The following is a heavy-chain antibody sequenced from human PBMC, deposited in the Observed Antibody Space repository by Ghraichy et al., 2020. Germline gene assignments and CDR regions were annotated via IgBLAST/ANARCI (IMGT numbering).Heavy chain of an antibody. CDR1: NFPIDSGFY. CDR2: IYHTGST. D-gene: IGHD4-17*01. Sequence: ETLSLTCSVSNFPIDSGFYWGWIRQPPGKGLEWIGSIYHTGSTYSNPSLKSRVTWSVDTSKNHLSLKLTSVTAADTAIYFCARESGHDIDDYALAYWGPGTLVTVSS. J-gene: IGHJ4*02. V-gene: IGHV4-38-2*02. CDR3: ARESGHDIDDYALAY.